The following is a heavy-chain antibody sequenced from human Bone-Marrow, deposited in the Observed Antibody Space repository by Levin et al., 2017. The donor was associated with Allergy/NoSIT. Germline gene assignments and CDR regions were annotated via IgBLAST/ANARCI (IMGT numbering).Heavy chain of an antibody. CDR1: GFTFSDYY. V-gene: IGHV3-11*01. J-gene: IGHJ4*02. D-gene: IGHD2-15*01. Sequence: GGSLRLSCAASGFTFSDYYMSWIRQAPGKGLEWVSYISSSGSTIYYADSVKGRFTISRDNAKNSLYLQMNSLRAEDTAVYYCASLALRNCSGGSCHDYWGQGTLVTVSS. CDR3: ASLALRNCSGGSCHDY. CDR2: ISSSGSTI.